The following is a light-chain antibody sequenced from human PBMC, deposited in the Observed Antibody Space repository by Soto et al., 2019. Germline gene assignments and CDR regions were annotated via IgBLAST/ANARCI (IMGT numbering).Light chain of an antibody. J-gene: IGLJ2*01. CDR2: EVN. CDR1: SSDIGGYNV. CDR3: SSDTTSSTLI. V-gene: IGLV2-14*01. Sequence: QSALTQPASVSGSPGQSITISCTGTSSDIGGYNVVSWYQQHPGKAPKLLIHEVNNRPSGVSIRFSASKSGNTASLTISGLQDEDEADYYCSSDTTSSTLIFGGGTKLTVL.